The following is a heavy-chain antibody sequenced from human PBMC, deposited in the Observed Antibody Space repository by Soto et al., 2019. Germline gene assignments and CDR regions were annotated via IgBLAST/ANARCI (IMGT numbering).Heavy chain of an antibody. CDR1: EYRFNSYW. Sequence: GESLKISCKGSEYRFNSYWIGWVRQMPGKGLEWIGMIYPGDSDTTYNPSFQGQVTMSADKSISTAYLQWSSLKASDSATYYCARQGRNGPEVYYAIDVWGQGTTVTVSS. CDR2: IYPGDSDT. V-gene: IGHV5-51*01. CDR3: ARQGRNGPEVYYAIDV. D-gene: IGHD3-16*01. J-gene: IGHJ6*02.